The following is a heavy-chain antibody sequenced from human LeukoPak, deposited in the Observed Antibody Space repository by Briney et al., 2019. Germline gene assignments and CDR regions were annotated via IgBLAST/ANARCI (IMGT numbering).Heavy chain of an antibody. J-gene: IGHJ4*02. CDR1: GNTFTDYY. V-gene: IGHV1-2*02. CDR2: VSPDNGDT. Sequence: ASVKVSCKASGNTFTDYYMHWVRQAPGQGLEWMGWVSPDNGDTNYAQRFQGRVTMTRDTSIRTVFMELSRLTSGDTAFYYCARVRGYGWGQGNLVTVSS. CDR3: ARVRGYG. D-gene: IGHD2-15*01.